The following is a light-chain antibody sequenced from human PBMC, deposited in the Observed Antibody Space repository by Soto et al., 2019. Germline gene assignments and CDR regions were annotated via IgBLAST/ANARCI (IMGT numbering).Light chain of an antibody. CDR3: QKYNSAPQT. CDR1: QGISYY. Sequence: DIQMTQSPSSLSASVGDRVTITCRASQGISYYLAWYQQKPGEVPKLLIYAASTLQSGVPSRFSGSGSGTGFTLTISSLQPEDVATYYCQKYNSAPQTFGQGTKVDIK. J-gene: IGKJ1*01. V-gene: IGKV1-27*01. CDR2: AAS.